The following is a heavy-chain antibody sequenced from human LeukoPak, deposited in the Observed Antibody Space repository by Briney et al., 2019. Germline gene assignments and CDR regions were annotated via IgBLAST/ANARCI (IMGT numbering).Heavy chain of an antibody. CDR3: AREGTAMAGFDY. J-gene: IGHJ4*02. CDR2: ISSSSSYI. CDR1: GFTFSSYS. V-gene: IGHV3-21*01. Sequence: PGGSLRLSCAASGFTFSSYSMNWVRQAPGKGPEWVSSISSSSSYIYYADSVKGRFTISRDNAKNSLYLQMNSLRAEDTAVYYCAREGTAMAGFDYWGQGTLVTVSS. D-gene: IGHD5-18*01.